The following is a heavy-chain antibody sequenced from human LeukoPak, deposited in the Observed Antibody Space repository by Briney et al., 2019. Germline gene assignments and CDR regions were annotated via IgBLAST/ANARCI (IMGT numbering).Heavy chain of an antibody. D-gene: IGHD6-6*01. Sequence: PSETLSLTCAVYGGSFSGYYWSWIRQPPGKGLEWIGEINHSGSTNYNPSLKSRVSRSVDTSKNQFSLKLSSVTAADTAVYYCVRSSSSIFDYWGQGTLVTVSP. CDR3: VRSSSSIFDY. V-gene: IGHV4-34*01. CDR2: INHSGST. J-gene: IGHJ4*02. CDR1: GGSFSGYY.